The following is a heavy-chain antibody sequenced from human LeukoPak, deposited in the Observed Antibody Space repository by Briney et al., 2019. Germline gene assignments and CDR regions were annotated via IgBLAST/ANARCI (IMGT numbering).Heavy chain of an antibody. J-gene: IGHJ4*02. CDR1: GFTVRTNY. CDR2: IYSGGSGGYT. D-gene: IGHD2-2*01. V-gene: IGHV3-66*01. Sequence: GGSLRLSCAASGFTVRTNYVSWVRRAAGKGLEWFSGIYSGGSGGYTYYADCVKGRFTNSRDDSKNTLYLQMNSLRAEDTAVYYCAREVYDCNTTGCSLGYWGQGTLVTVSS. CDR3: AREVYDCNTTGCSLGY.